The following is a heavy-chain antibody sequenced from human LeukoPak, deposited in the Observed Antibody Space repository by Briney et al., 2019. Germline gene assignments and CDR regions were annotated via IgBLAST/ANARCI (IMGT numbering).Heavy chain of an antibody. V-gene: IGHV3-48*01. J-gene: IGHJ3*02. CDR1: GFTFSSYS. CDR3: ARNPSDFWSGIFDI. CDR2: ISSSSSTI. D-gene: IGHD3-3*01. Sequence: GGSLRLSCAASGFTFSSYSMNWVRQAPGKGLEWVSYISSSSSTIYYADSVKGRFTISRDNAKNSLYLQMNSLRAEDTAVYYCARNPSDFWSGIFDIWGQGTMVTVSS.